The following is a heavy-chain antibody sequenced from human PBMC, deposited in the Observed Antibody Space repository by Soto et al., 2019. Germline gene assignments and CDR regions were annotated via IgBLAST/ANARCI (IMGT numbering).Heavy chain of an antibody. Sequence: SETLSLTCNVSGRAITISDHYWGWIRQSPGQGLQWLGTTYSSGRIDYNPSLKSRVTISVDTSKNQLSLRLASMTAADTVTYRCATGSGGEDNVVAVAAPGMYDYLNIWGQGTRVTVSS. CDR2: TYSSGRI. V-gene: IGHV4-39*01. CDR3: ATGSGGEDNVVAVAAPGMYDYLNI. J-gene: IGHJ3*02. CDR1: GRAITISDHY. D-gene: IGHD2-15*01.